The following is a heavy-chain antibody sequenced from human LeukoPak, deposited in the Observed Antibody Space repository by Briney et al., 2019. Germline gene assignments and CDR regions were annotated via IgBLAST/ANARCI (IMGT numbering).Heavy chain of an antibody. V-gene: IGHV4-61*02. CDR1: GGSISSGSYY. Sequence: SETLSLTGTVSGGSISSGSYYWSWIRQPAGRGLEWIGRIYTSGSTNYNPSLKSRVTISVDTSKNQFSLKLSSVTAADTAVYYCARGDFWSGSFDYWGQGTLVTVSS. CDR3: ARGDFWSGSFDY. J-gene: IGHJ4*02. CDR2: IYTSGST. D-gene: IGHD3-3*01.